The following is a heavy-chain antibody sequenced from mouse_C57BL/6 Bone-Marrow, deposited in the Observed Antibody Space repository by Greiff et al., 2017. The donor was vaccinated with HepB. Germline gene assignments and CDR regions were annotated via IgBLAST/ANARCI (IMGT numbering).Heavy chain of an antibody. V-gene: IGHV5-16*01. CDR1: GFTFSDYY. Sequence: EVKLMESEGGLVQPGSSMKLSCTASGFTFSDYYMAWVRQVPEKGLEWVANINYDGSSTYYLDSLKSRFIISRDNAKNILYLQMSSLKSEDTATYNCARALYYGRDFDVWGTGTTVTVSS. D-gene: IGHD1-1*01. J-gene: IGHJ1*03. CDR2: INYDGSST. CDR3: ARALYYGRDFDV.